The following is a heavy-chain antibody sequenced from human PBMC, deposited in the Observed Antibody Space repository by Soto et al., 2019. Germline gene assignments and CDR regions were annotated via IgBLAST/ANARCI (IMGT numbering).Heavy chain of an antibody. CDR3: ARVPLMSDRKYYDFWSAPPWYFDY. D-gene: IGHD3-3*01. V-gene: IGHV4-31*03. J-gene: IGHJ4*02. CDR2: IYYSGST. CDR1: GGSISSGGYY. Sequence: PSETLSLTCTVSGGSISSGGYYWSWIRQHPGKGLEWIGYIYYSGSTYYNPSLKSRVTISVDTSKNQFSLKLSSVTAADTAVYYCARVPLMSDRKYYDFWSAPPWYFDYWGQGTPVTVSS.